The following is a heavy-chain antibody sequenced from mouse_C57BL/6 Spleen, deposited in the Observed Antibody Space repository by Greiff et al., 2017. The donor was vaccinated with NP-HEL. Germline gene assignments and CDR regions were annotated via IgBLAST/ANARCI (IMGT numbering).Heavy chain of an antibody. Sequence: EVKVVESGGGLVKPGGSLKLSCAASGFTFSSYAMSWVRQTPEKRLEWVATISDGGSYTYYPDNVKGRFTISRDNAKNNLYLQMSHLKSEDTAMYYCARGLSGVYYAMDYWGQGTSVTVSS. CDR3: ARGLSGVYYAMDY. J-gene: IGHJ4*01. CDR2: ISDGGSYT. V-gene: IGHV5-4*03. CDR1: GFTFSSYA. D-gene: IGHD3-1*01.